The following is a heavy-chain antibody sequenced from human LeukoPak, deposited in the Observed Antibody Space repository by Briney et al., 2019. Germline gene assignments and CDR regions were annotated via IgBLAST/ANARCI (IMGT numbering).Heavy chain of an antibody. J-gene: IGHJ4*02. Sequence: GGSLRLSCAASGFTFSTYWMHWVRQAPGKGLEWVSRINPDGSTTNYADSVKGRFTISRDNAKNTLYLQMNSLRAEDTAVYYCAREVPEFTLFEGPYFDYWGQGTLVTVSS. D-gene: IGHD3-10*01. CDR2: INPDGSTT. V-gene: IGHV3-74*01. CDR1: GFTFSTYW. CDR3: AREVPEFTLFEGPYFDY.